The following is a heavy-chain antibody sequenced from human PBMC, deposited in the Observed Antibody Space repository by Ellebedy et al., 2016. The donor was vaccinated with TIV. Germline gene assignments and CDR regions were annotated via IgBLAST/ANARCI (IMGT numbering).Heavy chain of an antibody. CDR1: GGSISSGDYY. CDR2: IYYSGST. V-gene: IGHV4-30-4*01. J-gene: IGHJ3*02. D-gene: IGHD5-18*01. CDR3: ARDLGLERGYSYGYAFDI. Sequence: MPSETLSLTCTVSGGSISSGDYYWSWIRQPPGKGLEWIGYIYYSGSTYYNPSLKSRVTISVDTSKNQFSLKLSSVTAAETAVYYCARDLGLERGYSYGYAFDIWGQGTMVTVSS.